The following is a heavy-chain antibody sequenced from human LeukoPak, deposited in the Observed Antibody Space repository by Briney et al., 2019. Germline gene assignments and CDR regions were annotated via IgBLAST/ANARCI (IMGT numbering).Heavy chain of an antibody. Sequence: SVKVSCKASGGTFSSYAISWVRQAPGQGLEWMGGIIPIFGTANYAQKFQGRVTITADESTSTAYMELSSLRSEDTAVYYCARDHGPTYYYDGSGRDAFDIWGQGTMVTVSS. J-gene: IGHJ3*02. V-gene: IGHV1-69*13. D-gene: IGHD3-22*01. CDR2: IIPIFGTA. CDR3: ARDHGPTYYYDGSGRDAFDI. CDR1: GGTFSSYA.